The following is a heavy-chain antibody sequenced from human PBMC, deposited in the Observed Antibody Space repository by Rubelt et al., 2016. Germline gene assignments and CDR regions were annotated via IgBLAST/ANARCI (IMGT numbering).Heavy chain of an antibody. D-gene: IGHD4-17*01. J-gene: IGHJ4*02. CDR1: GYTFTSYG. V-gene: IGHV1-18*01. Sequence: QVQLVQSGAEVKKPGASVKVSCKASGYTFTSYGISWVRQAPGQGLEWMGWISAYNGNTNYDKKSRGRGTMTTETPTSTAYLELRGLRSDDTAVYYCARIRQGTVTTGDYWGQGTLVTVSS. CDR3: ARIRQGTVTTGDY. CDR2: ISAYNGNT.